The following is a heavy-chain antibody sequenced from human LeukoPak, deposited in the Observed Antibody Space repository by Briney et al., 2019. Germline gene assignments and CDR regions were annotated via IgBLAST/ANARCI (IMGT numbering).Heavy chain of an antibody. CDR2: INPSGGST. V-gene: IGHV1-46*01. J-gene: IGHJ6*02. CDR3: AREGGGSWGYYYGMDV. CDR1: GYTFTSYY. Sequence: ASVNVSCKASGYTFTSYYMHWVRQAPGQGLEWMGIINPSGGSTSYAQKFQGRVTMTRDTSTSTVYMELSSLRSEDTAVYYCAREGGGSWGYYYGMDVWGQGTTVTVSS. D-gene: IGHD2-15*01.